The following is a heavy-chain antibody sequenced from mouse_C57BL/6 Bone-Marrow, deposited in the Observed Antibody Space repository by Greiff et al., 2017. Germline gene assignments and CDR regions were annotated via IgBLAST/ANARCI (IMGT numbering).Heavy chain of an antibody. Sequence: EVQLVESGPELVKPGASVKIPCKASGYTFTDYNMDWVKQSHGKSLEWIGDINPNNGGTIYNQKFKGKATLTVDKSSSTAYMELRSLTSEDTAVYYCARVFYYGNQYYFDYWGQGTTLTVAS. D-gene: IGHD2-1*01. V-gene: IGHV1-18*01. CDR1: GYTFTDYN. J-gene: IGHJ2*01. CDR2: INPNNGGT. CDR3: ARVFYYGNQYYFDY.